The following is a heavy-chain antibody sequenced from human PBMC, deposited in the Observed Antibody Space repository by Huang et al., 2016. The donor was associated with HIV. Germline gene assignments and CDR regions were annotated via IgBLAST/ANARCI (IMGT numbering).Heavy chain of an antibody. CDR2: GYQRGTT. D-gene: IGHD6-13*01. V-gene: IGHV4-39*01. J-gene: IGHJ4*02. CDR3: ASQHIGAAATWF. Sequence: QLQLQESGPGQVKPSETLSLTCTVSGDFISSTNYYWGWIRQSPGKGLEWVGRGYQRGTTNDNPSRKRRVTLSVDTSRNQFSLRLNSVTAADTAVYYCASQHIGAAATWFWGRGTQVAVSS. CDR1: GDFISSTNYY.